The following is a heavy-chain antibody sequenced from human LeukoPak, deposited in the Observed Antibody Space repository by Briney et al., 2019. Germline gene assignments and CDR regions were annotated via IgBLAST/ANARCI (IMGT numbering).Heavy chain of an antibody. CDR3: AKGGGAVAGTYSAY. CDR2: ISSGSSYI. CDR1: GFTFSSYS. Sequence: GGSLRLSCAASGFTFSSYSMNWVRQAPGKGLEWVSSISSGSSYIYYADSVKGRFTISRDNSKNTLDLQMNSLRADDTAVYYCAKGGGAVAGTYSAYWGQGTLVTVSS. J-gene: IGHJ4*02. V-gene: IGHV3-21*06. D-gene: IGHD6-19*01.